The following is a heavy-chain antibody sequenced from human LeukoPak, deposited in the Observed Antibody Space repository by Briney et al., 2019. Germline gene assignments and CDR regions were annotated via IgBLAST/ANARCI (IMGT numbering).Heavy chain of an antibody. J-gene: IGHJ4*02. CDR2: INPNSGGT. CDR1: GYTFTGYY. V-gene: IGHV1-2*02. Sequence: GASVKVSCKASGYTFTGYYMHWVRQAPGQGLEWMGWINPNSGGTNYAQKFQGRVTMTRDTSISTAYMELSRLRSDDTAVYYCARDLGIVGATTAADYWGQGTLVTVSS. CDR3: ARDLGIVGATTAADY. D-gene: IGHD1-26*01.